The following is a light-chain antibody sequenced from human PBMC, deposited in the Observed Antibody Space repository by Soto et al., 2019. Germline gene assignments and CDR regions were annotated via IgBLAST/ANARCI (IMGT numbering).Light chain of an antibody. CDR2: GVS. CDR1: QSVSSTF. J-gene: IGKJ1*01. V-gene: IGKV3-20*01. CDR3: GQFVSAPPRT. Sequence: MVLTQSPGTLSWSPLEIAALSFMGIQSVSSTFLAWYQQKPGQAPRLLIYGVSKRATGIPDRFSGSGSGTDFTLTISRLEPEDFAVYFCGQFVSAPPRTFGQGTKVDIK.